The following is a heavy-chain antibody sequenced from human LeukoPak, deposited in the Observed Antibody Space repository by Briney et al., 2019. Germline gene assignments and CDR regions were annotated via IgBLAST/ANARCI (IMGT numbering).Heavy chain of an antibody. Sequence: SVKVSCKASGGTFSSYAIIWVRQAPGQGLEWMGGIIPIFGTANYAQKFQGRVTITTDESTSTAYMELSSLRSEDTAVYYCARDTVSRSPGIAAAGTRGGFDPWGQGTLVTVSS. CDR2: IIPIFGTA. CDR3: ARDTVSRSPGIAAAGTRGGFDP. CDR1: GGTFSSYA. D-gene: IGHD6-13*01. V-gene: IGHV1-69*05. J-gene: IGHJ5*02.